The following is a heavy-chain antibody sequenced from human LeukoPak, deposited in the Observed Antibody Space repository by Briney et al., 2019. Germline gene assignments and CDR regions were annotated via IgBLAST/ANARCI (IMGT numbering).Heavy chain of an antibody. V-gene: IGHV5-51*01. J-gene: IGHJ5*02. CDR1: GYNFANYW. CDR3: ALGSITCCGSNWLDP. D-gene: IGHD2-2*01. CDR2: IYGGDSET. Sequence: GESLKISCKGSGYNFANYWIGWVRQMPGKGLEWMGVIYGGDSETRYSPSFKGQVTTSADKSISTAYLQWSSLKASDTAMYYCALGSITCCGSNWLDPWGQGTLVTVSS.